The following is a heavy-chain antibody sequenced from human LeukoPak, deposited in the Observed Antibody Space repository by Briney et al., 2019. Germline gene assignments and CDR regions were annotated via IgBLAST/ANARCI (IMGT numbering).Heavy chain of an antibody. V-gene: IGHV3-21*04. CDR2: LSSSSSYI. D-gene: IGHD6-19*01. CDR3: ASWISRGWYY. J-gene: IGHJ4*02. CDR1: GCTFSSYS. Sequence: PGGSQTLLCAASGCTFSSYSMNWVRQAPGEGLEWVSSLSSSSSYIYYADWVKARYTITRDNAKHSLYLQMNSLRAEATAVYYCASWISRGWYYCGQGALVTVSS.